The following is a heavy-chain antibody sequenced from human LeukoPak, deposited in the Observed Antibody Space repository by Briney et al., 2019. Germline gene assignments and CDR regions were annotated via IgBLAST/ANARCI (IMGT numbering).Heavy chain of an antibody. Sequence: SETLSLTCTVSGYSISSDYYWGWIRQPPGKGLEWIGSVHHSGRTYYNPSLKSRVTISVDTSKNQFSLKLNSVTAADTAVYYCARDHLANLASRLFDPWGQGSLVTVSS. D-gene: IGHD3-3*01. V-gene: IGHV4-38-2*02. CDR3: ARDHLANLASRLFDP. CDR1: GYSISSDYY. CDR2: VHHSGRT. J-gene: IGHJ5*02.